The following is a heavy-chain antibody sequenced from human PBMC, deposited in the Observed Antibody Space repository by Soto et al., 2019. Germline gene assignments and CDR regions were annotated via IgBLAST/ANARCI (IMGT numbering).Heavy chain of an antibody. CDR2: MYYGGST. D-gene: IGHD2-2*01. J-gene: IGHJ4*02. Sequence: TLSLPCTVSGGSISSDVSYWTFIRQHPGKGLEWIGYMYYGGSTYYNPSLKSRITISLDTSRNQFSLKLSSVTAADTAVYYCAREQSSTSSVDYWGQGTLVTVSS. CDR1: GGSISSDVSY. CDR3: AREQSSTSSVDY. V-gene: IGHV4-31*03.